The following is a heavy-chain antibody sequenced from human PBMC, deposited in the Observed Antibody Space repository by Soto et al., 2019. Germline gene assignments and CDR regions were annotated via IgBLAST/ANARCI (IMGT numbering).Heavy chain of an antibody. Sequence: PGGSMRLSCAASVFTFSSYAMSWVRQAPGKGLEWVSAISGSGGSTYYADSVKGRFTISRDNSKNTLYLQMNSLRAEDTAVYYCAKDDSSSWTYXXYYGMDVWGQGTTVTVSS. J-gene: IGHJ6*02. V-gene: IGHV3-23*01. CDR3: AKDDSSSWTYXXYYGMDV. D-gene: IGHD6-13*01. CDR1: VFTFSSYA. CDR2: ISGSGGST.